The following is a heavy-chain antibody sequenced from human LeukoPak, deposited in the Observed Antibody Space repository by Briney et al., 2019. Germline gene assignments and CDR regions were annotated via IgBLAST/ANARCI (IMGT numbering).Heavy chain of an antibody. CDR2: IIPIFGTA. CDR3: AVPKGGSSWYAQIDY. D-gene: IGHD6-13*01. Sequence: SVKVSCKASGGTFSSYAISWVRQAPGQGPEWMGGIIPIFGTANYAQKFQGRVTITTGESTSTAYMELSSLRSEDTAVCYCAVPKGGSSWYAQIDYWGQGTLVTVSS. V-gene: IGHV1-69*05. J-gene: IGHJ4*02. CDR1: GGTFSSYA.